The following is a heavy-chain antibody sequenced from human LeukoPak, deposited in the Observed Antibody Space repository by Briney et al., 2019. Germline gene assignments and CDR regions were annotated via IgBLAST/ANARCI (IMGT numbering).Heavy chain of an antibody. CDR1: GYTFTGYY. J-gene: IGHJ4*02. V-gene: IGHV1-2*02. Sequence: ASVKVSCKASGYTFTGYYMHWVRQPPGQGREWMGWINPNSGGTNYAQKFQGRVSMTSDTSISTAYMELSRLRSDYTAGYYCAREDYYGGNSGLPDYWGQRTLVTVSS. CDR3: AREDYYGGNSGLPDY. D-gene: IGHD4-23*01. CDR2: INPNSGGT.